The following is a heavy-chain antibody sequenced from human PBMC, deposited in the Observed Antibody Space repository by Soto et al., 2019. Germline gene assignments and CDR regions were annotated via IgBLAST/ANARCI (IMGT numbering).Heavy chain of an antibody. CDR2: ISSSGSTI. D-gene: IGHD3-3*01. CDR3: ARDEAPYDFWSGYSPFDP. CDR1: GFTFSSYE. J-gene: IGHJ5*02. Sequence: GGSLRLSCAASGFTFSSYEMNWVRQAPGKGLEWVSYISSSGSTIYYADSVKGRFTISRDNAKNSLYLQMNSLRAEDTAVYYCARDEAPYDFWSGYSPFDPWGQGTLVTVPQ. V-gene: IGHV3-48*03.